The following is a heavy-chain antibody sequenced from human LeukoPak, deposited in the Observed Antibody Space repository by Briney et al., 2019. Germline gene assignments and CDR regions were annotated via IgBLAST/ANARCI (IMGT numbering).Heavy chain of an antibody. D-gene: IGHD2-8*01. CDR2: IYTNGST. CDR3: ARDCGYCTNDAFDI. CDR1: GGSISSYY. Sequence: SETLSLTCTVSGGSISSYYWSWIRQPAGKGLEWIGRIYTNGSTNYNPSLKSRVTMSVDTSKNQFSLKLSSVTAADTAVYYCARDCGYCTNDAFDIWGQGTMVTVSS. V-gene: IGHV4-4*07. J-gene: IGHJ3*02.